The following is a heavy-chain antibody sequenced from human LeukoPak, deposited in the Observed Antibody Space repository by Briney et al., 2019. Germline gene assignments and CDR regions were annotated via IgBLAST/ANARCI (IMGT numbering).Heavy chain of an antibody. J-gene: IGHJ4*02. CDR1: GFTFSSYA. CDR2: ISGSGGST. V-gene: IGHV3-23*01. CDR3: AKTTWGAGCISTTCSFFDY. D-gene: IGHD2-2*01. Sequence: GGSLRLSCAASGFTFSSYAMSWVRQAPGKGLEWVSGISGSGGSTYCADSVKGRFTISRDNSKNTVYLQMTSLRADDTAVYYCAKTTWGAGCISTTCSFFDYWGQGTLVTVSS.